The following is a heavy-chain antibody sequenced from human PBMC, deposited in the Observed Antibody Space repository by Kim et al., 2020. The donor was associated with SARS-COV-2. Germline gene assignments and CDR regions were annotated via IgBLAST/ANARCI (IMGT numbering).Heavy chain of an antibody. CDR2: IYYSGST. J-gene: IGHJ6*01. CDR3: ARDFEVPRPVRTEDYY. D-gene: IGHD3-3*01. CDR1: GASITSGGYY. Sequence: SETLSLTCSVSGASITSGGYYWTWIRQHPGKGLEWIGYIYYSGSTYYNPSLKSRVSISVDTTKNQISLRLSSVTAADTAVYYCARDFEVPRPVRTEDYY. V-gene: IGHV4-31*03.